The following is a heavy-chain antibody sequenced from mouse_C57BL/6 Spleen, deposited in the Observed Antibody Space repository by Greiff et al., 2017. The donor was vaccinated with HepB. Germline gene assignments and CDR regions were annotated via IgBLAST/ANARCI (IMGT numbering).Heavy chain of an antibody. J-gene: IGHJ3*01. CDR2: IYPSDSET. V-gene: IGHV1-61*01. D-gene: IGHD3-2*02. Sequence: VQLQQPGAELVRPGSSVKLSCKASGYTFTSYWMDWVKQRPGQGLEWIGNIYPSDSETNYNQKFKDKATLTVDKSSSTAYMQLSSLTSEDSAVYYCARRQLRLPFAYWGQGTLVTVSA. CDR1: GYTFTSYW. CDR3: ARRQLRLPFAY.